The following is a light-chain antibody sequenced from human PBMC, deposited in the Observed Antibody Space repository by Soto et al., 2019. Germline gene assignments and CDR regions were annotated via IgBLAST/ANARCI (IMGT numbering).Light chain of an antibody. J-gene: IGKJ1*01. Sequence: EMVLTQSPDTLSLAPGEGATLSCRASQTVSSSFLAWYQQRPGRAPRLLIYGASSRATGIPDRFSGSGSGTDFTLTISRLEPEDLAVYYCLQYGNSPETFGQGTKVDIK. CDR2: GAS. CDR3: LQYGNSPET. V-gene: IGKV3-20*01. CDR1: QTVSSSF.